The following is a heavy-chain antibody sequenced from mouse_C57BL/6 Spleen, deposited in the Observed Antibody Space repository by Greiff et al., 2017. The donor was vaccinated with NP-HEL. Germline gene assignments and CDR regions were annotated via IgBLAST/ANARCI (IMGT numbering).Heavy chain of an antibody. CDR3: ARKGRDWYFDV. J-gene: IGHJ1*03. CDR1: GFSLTSYG. Sequence: VKVVESGPGLVQPSQSLSITCTVSGFSLTSYGVHWVRQSPGKGLEWLGVIWSGGSTDYNAAFISRLSISKDNSKSQVFFKMNSLQADDTAIYYCARKGRDWYFDVWGTGTTVTVSS. CDR2: IWSGGST. V-gene: IGHV2-2*01.